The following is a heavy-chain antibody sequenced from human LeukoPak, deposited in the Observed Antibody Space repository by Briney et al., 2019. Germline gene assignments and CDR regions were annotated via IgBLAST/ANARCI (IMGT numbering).Heavy chain of an antibody. D-gene: IGHD2-2*01. Sequence: GGSLRLSCAASGFTFSSYGMHWVRQAPGKGLEWVAVIWYDGSNKYYADSVKGRFTISRDNSKNTLYLQMNSLRAEDTAVYYCARVPHQLLALDYWGQGTLVTVSS. CDR2: IWYDGSNK. V-gene: IGHV3-33*01. CDR1: GFTFSSYG. J-gene: IGHJ4*02. CDR3: ARVPHQLLALDY.